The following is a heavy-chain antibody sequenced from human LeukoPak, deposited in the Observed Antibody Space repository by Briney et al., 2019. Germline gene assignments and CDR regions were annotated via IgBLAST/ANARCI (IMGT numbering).Heavy chain of an antibody. V-gene: IGHV4-34*01. J-gene: IGHJ4*02. CDR1: GGSFSDYY. CDR3: ARGGLKWELLPARAIKSYYFDY. CDR2: INHSGGT. Sequence: SETLSLTCAVYGGSFSDYYWSWICQPPGKGLEWIGEINHSGGTKYNPSLKSRVTISVDTSKNQFSLKLSSVTAADTAVYYCARGGLKWELLPARAIKSYYFDYWGQGTLVTVSS. D-gene: IGHD1-26*01.